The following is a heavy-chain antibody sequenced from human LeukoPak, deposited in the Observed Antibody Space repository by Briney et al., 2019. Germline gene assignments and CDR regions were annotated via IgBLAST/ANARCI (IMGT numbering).Heavy chain of an antibody. D-gene: IGHD1-1*01. V-gene: IGHV3-74*03. J-gene: IGHJ4*02. CDR2: INSDGSIT. CDR3: ARSDDGFDS. Sequence: GGSLRLSCAASGFTFSSHWMHWVRQAPGKGLVWVSRINSDGSITTYADSVKGRFTISRDNAKNMVYLQMNSLRAEDTAVYYCARSDDGFDSWGQGTLVTVSS. CDR1: GFTFSSHW.